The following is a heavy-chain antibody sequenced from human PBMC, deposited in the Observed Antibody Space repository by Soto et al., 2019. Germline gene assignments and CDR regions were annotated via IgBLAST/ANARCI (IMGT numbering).Heavy chain of an antibody. CDR3: GRGGSDSPMAPGY. Sequence: PGGSLRLSCAASGFTFSSYWMHWVRQAPGKGLVWVSRINPDESAKNYADSVKGRFTISRDNAKNTLYLQMNSLRAEDTAVFYCGRGGSDSPMAPGYWGQGTLVTVSS. J-gene: IGHJ4*02. CDR2: INPDESAK. CDR1: GFTFSSYW. D-gene: IGHD5-18*01. V-gene: IGHV3-74*01.